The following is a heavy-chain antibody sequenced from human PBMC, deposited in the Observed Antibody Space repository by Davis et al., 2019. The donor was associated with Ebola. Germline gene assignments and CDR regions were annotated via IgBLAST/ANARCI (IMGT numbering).Heavy chain of an antibody. V-gene: IGHV1-69*06. CDR3: ARDLYSSGWYAEDAFDI. CDR2: IIPIFGTA. J-gene: IGHJ3*02. CDR1: GGTFSSYA. Sequence: SVKVSCKASGGTFSSYAISWVRQAPGQGLEWMGGIIPIFGTANYAQKFQGRVTITADKSTSTAYMELSSLRSEDTAVYYCARDLYSSGWYAEDAFDIWGQGTMVTVSS. D-gene: IGHD6-19*01.